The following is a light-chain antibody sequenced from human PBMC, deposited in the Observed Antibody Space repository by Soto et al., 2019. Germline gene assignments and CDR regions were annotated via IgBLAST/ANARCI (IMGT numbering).Light chain of an antibody. J-gene: IGLJ3*02. Sequence: NFMLTQPHSVSESPGKTVTISCTGSSGSIASNYVQWYQQRPGSTPPTLIYEDNRRPSAVPDRFSGSIDNSSNSASLTISGLKTEDEADYYCQSYDSNNWVFGGGTKLTVL. CDR3: QSYDSNNWV. CDR2: EDN. CDR1: SGSIASNY. V-gene: IGLV6-57*02.